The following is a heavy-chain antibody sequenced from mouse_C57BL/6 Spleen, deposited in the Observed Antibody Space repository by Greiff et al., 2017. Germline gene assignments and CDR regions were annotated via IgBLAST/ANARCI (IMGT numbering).Heavy chain of an antibody. CDR3: AREGGSSYEGVFDD. D-gene: IGHD1-1*01. CDR2: FNPGSGGT. J-gene: IGHJ2*01. CDR1: GYAFTNYL. Sequence: QVQLQQSGAALVRPGTSVKVSCKASGYAFTNYLLEWLKQRPGQGLEWIGVFNPGSGGTNYNEKFKGKATLTADKSSSTAYMQRSSLTSEDSAVYFWAREGGSSYEGVFDDWGQGTTVTVSS. V-gene: IGHV1-54*01.